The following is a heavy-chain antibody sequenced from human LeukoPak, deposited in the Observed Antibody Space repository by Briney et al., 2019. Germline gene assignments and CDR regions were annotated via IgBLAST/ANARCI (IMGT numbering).Heavy chain of an antibody. Sequence: GGSLRLSCAASGFTVSSNYMSWVRQAPGKGLEWVSVIYSGGSTYYADSVKGRFTISRDNSKNTLYLQMNSLRGEDTAVYYCARALVVITLDAFDIWGQGTMVTVSS. CDR1: GFTVSSNY. J-gene: IGHJ3*02. V-gene: IGHV3-53*01. D-gene: IGHD3-22*01. CDR2: IYSGGST. CDR3: ARALVVITLDAFDI.